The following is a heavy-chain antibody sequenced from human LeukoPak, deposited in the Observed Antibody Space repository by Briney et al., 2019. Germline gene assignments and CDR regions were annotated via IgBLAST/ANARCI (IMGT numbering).Heavy chain of an antibody. CDR3: VRDGGGGYSQIDY. D-gene: IGHD5-12*01. Sequence: GGSLRLSCVASGFTFSTYGMHWVRQAPGKGLDCVAVISHDGSQKYYADSEKGRFTISRDNSKNTLYLQMNSLRTEDTAVYYCVRDGGGGYSQIDYWGQGTLVTVSS. CDR2: ISHDGSQK. J-gene: IGHJ4*02. CDR1: GFTFSTYG. V-gene: IGHV3-30*04.